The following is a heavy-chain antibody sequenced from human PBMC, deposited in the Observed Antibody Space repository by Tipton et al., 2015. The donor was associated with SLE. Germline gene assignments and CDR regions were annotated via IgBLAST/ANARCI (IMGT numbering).Heavy chain of an antibody. V-gene: IGHV4-39*07. Sequence: TLSLTCTVSGGSISSGGYYWSWIRQPPENGLEWIGSISHTGTTYYNPSLKSRVTISIDTSKNQFSLRLSSVTAADTAVYYCARRIKVGNTGYYFDYWGQGTLVTVSS. D-gene: IGHD2-15*01. CDR2: ISHTGTT. CDR1: GGSISSGGYY. J-gene: IGHJ4*02. CDR3: ARRIKVGNTGYYFDY.